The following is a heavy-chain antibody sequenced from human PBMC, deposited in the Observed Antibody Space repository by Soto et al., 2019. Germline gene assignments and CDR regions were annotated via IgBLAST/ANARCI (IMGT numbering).Heavy chain of an antibody. V-gene: IGHV4-59*01. CDR1: GGSISGYH. CDR3: ARAFTYDFWSGSLEGLDV. CDR2: IYYTGSL. D-gene: IGHD3-3*01. J-gene: IGHJ6*02. Sequence: SETLSLTCTVSGGSISGYHWSWLRQPPGKGLEWLGHIYYTGSLNYNPSLKGRVTMSVDTSKNQFSLRLTSVTAADTAVYFCARAFTYDFWSGSLEGLDVWGVGTKVTVS.